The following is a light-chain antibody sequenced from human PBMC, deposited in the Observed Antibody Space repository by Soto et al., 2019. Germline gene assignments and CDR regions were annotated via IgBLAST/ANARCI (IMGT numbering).Light chain of an antibody. CDR1: QSVTST. Sequence: EIVVTQSPDTLSLSPGERATLSCLASQSVTSTLAWYQQKPGQTPRLLIYDASTRATGIPARFSGSGSGTEFTLTISSLQSEDFAVYYCQQYNNWPLTFGGGTKVDIK. J-gene: IGKJ4*01. V-gene: IGKV3-15*01. CDR2: DAS. CDR3: QQYNNWPLT.